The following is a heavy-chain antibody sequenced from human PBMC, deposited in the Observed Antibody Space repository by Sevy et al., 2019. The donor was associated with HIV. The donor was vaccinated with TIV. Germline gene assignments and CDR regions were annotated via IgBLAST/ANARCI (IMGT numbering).Heavy chain of an antibody. J-gene: IGHJ3*02. CDR2: ISYDGSNK. V-gene: IGHV3-30*04. D-gene: IGHD4-17*01. CDR3: ASPMTMVVNRGVAFDI. Sequence: GGSLRLSCAASGFTFSSYAMHWVRQAPGKGLEWVAVISYDGSNKYYADSVKGRFTISRDNSKNTLYLQMNSLRAEDTAVYYCASPMTMVVNRGVAFDIWGQGTMVTVS. CDR1: GFTFSSYA.